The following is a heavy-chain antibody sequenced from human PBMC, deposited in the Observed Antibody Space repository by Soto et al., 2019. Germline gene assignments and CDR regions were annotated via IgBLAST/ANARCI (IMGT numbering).Heavy chain of an antibody. Sequence: EVQLVESGGGLVQPGGSLRLSCGASGFTFRNYWMSWVRQAPGKGLEWVANIKQDGTEKNYVDSVRGRFTISRDNAKNSLDLQMNSLTAEDTAVYYCASVAIRGQGTLVTVSS. V-gene: IGHV3-7*01. D-gene: IGHD5-12*01. J-gene: IGHJ4*02. CDR2: IKQDGTEK. CDR3: ASVAI. CDR1: GFTFRNYW.